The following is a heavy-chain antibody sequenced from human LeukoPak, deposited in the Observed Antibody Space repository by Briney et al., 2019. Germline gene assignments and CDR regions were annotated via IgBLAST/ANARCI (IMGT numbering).Heavy chain of an antibody. CDR1: GGSISSGGYY. CDR3: ARVYRWLHYFDC. Sequence: PSQTLSLTCTVSGGSISSGGYYWSWIRQRPGKGLEWIGYIYYSGSTYYNPSLKSRVTISVDTSKNQFSLKLSSVTAADTAVYYCARVYRWLHYFDCWGQGTLVTVSS. D-gene: IGHD5-24*01. J-gene: IGHJ4*02. V-gene: IGHV4-31*03. CDR2: IYYSGST.